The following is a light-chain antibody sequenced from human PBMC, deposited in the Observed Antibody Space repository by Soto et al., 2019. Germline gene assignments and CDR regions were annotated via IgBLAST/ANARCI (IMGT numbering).Light chain of an antibody. CDR3: QQYNNWPPS. V-gene: IGKV3-15*01. J-gene: IGKJ5*01. Sequence: EIVMTQSPATLSVSPGERATLSCRASQSVSSNLAWYQQKPGHAPRLIYGASTRATGIPARFSGSGSGTEFTLTISSLQSEDFAVYYCQQYNNWPPSFGQGTRLEIK. CDR2: GAS. CDR1: QSVSSN.